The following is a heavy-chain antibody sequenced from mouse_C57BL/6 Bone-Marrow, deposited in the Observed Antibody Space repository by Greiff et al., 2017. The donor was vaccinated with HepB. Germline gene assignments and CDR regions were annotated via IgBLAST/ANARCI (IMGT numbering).Heavy chain of an antibody. Sequence: VQLQQSGPELVKPGASVKIPCKASGYTFTDYNMDWVKQSHGKSLEWIGDINPNNGGTIYNQKFKGKATLTVDKSSSTAYMELRSLTSEDTAVYYCARRVLNSLYYAMDYWGQGTSVTVSS. D-gene: IGHD3-1*01. CDR3: ARRVLNSLYYAMDY. V-gene: IGHV1-18*01. J-gene: IGHJ4*01. CDR2: INPNNGGT. CDR1: GYTFTDYN.